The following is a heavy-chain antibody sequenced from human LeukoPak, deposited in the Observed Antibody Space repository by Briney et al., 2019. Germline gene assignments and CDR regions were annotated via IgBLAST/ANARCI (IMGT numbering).Heavy chain of an antibody. V-gene: IGHV3-23*01. CDR1: GFTFSSYG. D-gene: IGHD3-22*01. CDR3: ARGDYYDSSGPRFDP. Sequence: GGSLRLSCAASGFTFSSYGMSWVRQAPGKGLEWVSAISGSGGSTYYADSVKGRFTISRDNSKNTLYLQMNSLRAEDTAVYYCARGDYYDSSGPRFDPWGQGTLVTVSS. J-gene: IGHJ5*02. CDR2: ISGSGGST.